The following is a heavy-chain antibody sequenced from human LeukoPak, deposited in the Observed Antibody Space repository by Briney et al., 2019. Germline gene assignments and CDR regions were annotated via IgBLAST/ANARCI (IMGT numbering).Heavy chain of an antibody. V-gene: IGHV3-30-3*01. Sequence: PGRSLRLSCAASGFTFSSYATHWVRQAPGKGLEWVAVISYDGSNKYYADSVKGRFTISRDNSKNTLYLQMNSLRAEDTAVYYCARVKEFDSSGPHWGQGTLVTVSS. D-gene: IGHD3-22*01. J-gene: IGHJ4*02. CDR3: ARVKEFDSSGPH. CDR2: ISYDGSNK. CDR1: GFTFSSYA.